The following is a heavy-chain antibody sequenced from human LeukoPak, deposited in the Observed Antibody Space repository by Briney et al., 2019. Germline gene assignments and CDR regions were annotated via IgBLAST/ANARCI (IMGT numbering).Heavy chain of an antibody. CDR1: GGSISSSSYY. J-gene: IGHJ4*02. V-gene: IGHV4-39*07. D-gene: IGHD4-23*01. CDR2: IYYSGST. CDR3: ARDRTTVVK. Sequence: SETLSLTCTVSGGSISSSSYYWGWIRQPPGKGLEWIGSIYYSGSTYYNPSLKSRVTISVDTSKNQFSLKLSSVTAADTAVYYCARDRTTVVKWGQGTLVTVSS.